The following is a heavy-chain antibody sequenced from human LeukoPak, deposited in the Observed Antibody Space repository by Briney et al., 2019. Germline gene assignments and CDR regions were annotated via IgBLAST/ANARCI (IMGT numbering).Heavy chain of an antibody. V-gene: IGHV3-7*01. CDR1: GFTFSSYA. CDR2: IRQDGSEK. CDR3: ARQEW. J-gene: IGHJ4*02. D-gene: IGHD3-3*01. Sequence: GGSLRLSCAASGFTFSSYAMHWVRQAPGKGLEWVANIRQDGSEKYYVDSVKGRFTISRDNAKNSLYLQMNSLRVEDTAVYYCARQEWWGQGTLVTVSS.